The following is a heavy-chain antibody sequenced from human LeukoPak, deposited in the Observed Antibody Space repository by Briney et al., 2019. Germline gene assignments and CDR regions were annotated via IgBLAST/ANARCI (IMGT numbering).Heavy chain of an antibody. Sequence: GGSLRLSCAASGFTFSSYAMSWVRQAPGKGLEWVSAISGSGGSTYYADSVKGRFTISRDNSKNTLYLQMNSLRAEDTAVYYCASRSGHDSSGYREAFDIWGQGTMVTVSS. CDR1: GFTFSSYA. CDR2: ISGSGGST. V-gene: IGHV3-23*01. J-gene: IGHJ3*02. CDR3: ASRSGHDSSGYREAFDI. D-gene: IGHD3-22*01.